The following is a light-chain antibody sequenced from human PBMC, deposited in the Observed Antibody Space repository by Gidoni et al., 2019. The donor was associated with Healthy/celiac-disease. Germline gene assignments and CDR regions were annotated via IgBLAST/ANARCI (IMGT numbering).Light chain of an antibody. Sequence: DIVMTQSPDSLAVSLGERATINCKSSQSVLYSSNNKNYLGWYQQKPGRPPKLLIYWASTRESGVPDRFSGSGSGTDFTLTISSLQAEDVAVYYCQQYYNTPWTFXQGAKVEIK. CDR3: QQYYNTPWT. J-gene: IGKJ1*01. V-gene: IGKV4-1*01. CDR2: WAS. CDR1: QSVLYSSNNKNY.